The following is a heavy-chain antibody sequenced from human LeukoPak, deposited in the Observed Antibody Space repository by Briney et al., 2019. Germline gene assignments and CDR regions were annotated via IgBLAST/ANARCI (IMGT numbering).Heavy chain of an antibody. CDR1: GFTFDDYT. V-gene: IGHV3-43*01. CDR2: ISWDGGST. J-gene: IGHJ5*02. Sequence: GGSLRLSCAASGFTFDDYTMHWVRQAPGKGLEWVSLISWDGGSTYYADSVKGRFTISRDNSKNSLYLQMNSLRAEDTAVYYCARGRYIYDILTGYANWFDPWGQGTLVTVSS. CDR3: ARGRYIYDILTGYANWFDP. D-gene: IGHD3-9*01.